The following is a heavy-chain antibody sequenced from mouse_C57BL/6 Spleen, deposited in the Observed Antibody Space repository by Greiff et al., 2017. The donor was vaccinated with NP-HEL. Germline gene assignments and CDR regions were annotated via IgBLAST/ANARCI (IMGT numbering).Heavy chain of an antibody. J-gene: IGHJ3*01. V-gene: IGHV14-2*01. CDR1: GFNIKDYY. CDR3: ARSSLMDY. D-gene: IGHD6-1*01. CDR2: IDPKDGET. Sequence: VHVKQSGAELVKPGASVKLSCTASGFNIKDYYMHWVKQRTEQGLEWIGRIDPKDGETKYNPKFQGKATLTADTSSNTAYLQLSSLSSVDTSVYYCARSSLMDYWGQGTLVTVSA.